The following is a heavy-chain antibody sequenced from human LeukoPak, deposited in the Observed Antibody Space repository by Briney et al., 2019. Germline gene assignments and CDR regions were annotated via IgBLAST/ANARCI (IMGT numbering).Heavy chain of an antibody. D-gene: IGHD3-3*01. CDR2: IYHSGST. V-gene: IGHV4-4*02. Sequence: SETLSLTCAVSGGSISSSNWWSWVRQPPGKGLEWIGEIYHSGSTYYNPSLKSRVTISVDRSKNQFSLKLSSVTAADTAVYYCARGVFGASDYDLWSGEFDPWGQGTLVTVSS. CDR1: GGSISSSNW. J-gene: IGHJ5*02. CDR3: ARGVFGASDYDLWSGEFDP.